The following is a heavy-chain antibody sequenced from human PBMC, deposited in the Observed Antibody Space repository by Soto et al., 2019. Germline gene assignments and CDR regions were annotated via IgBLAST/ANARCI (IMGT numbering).Heavy chain of an antibody. V-gene: IGHV3-43*01. J-gene: IGHJ4*02. Sequence: PGGSLRLSCAASGFTFDDYTMHWVRQAPGKGLEWVSFINWDGTNTYYADSVKGRFTISRDNSKNSLYLQMNSLRTEDTALYYCAKDSNWVIDYWGQGTLVTVSS. CDR3: AKDSNWVIDY. CDR1: GFTFDDYT. D-gene: IGHD3-16*01. CDR2: INWDGTNT.